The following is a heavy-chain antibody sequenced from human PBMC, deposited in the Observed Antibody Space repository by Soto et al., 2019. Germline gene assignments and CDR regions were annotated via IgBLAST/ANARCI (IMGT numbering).Heavy chain of an antibody. V-gene: IGHV1-69*12. CDR3: ARTCVVLTVSYYYYGMDA. D-gene: IGHD2-8*01. Sequence: QVQLVQSGAEVKKPGSSVRVSCKVSAGTFRSYAISWVLQAPGQGLEWMGGIIPMFDTPNYAQKFQGRVTITADDSTSIAYMELNSLRSEDTAVYYCARTCVVLTVSYYYYGMDAWGQVTTVTVSS. J-gene: IGHJ6*02. CDR1: AGTFRSYA. CDR2: IIPMFDTP.